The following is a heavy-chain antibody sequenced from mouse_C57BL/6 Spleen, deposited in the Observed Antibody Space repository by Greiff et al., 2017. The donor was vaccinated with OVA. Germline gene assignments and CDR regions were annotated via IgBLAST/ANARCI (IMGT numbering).Heavy chain of an antibody. CDR1: GYAFSSSW. CDR3: ARKANWDGEDYFDY. J-gene: IGHJ2*01. CDR2: IYPGDGDT. Sequence: QVQLQQSGPELVKPGASVKISCKASGYAFSSSWMNWVKQRPGKGLEWIGRIYPGDGDTNYNGKFKGKATLTADKSSSTAYRQLSSLTSEDSAVYFCARKANWDGEDYFDYWGQGTTLTVSS. D-gene: IGHD4-1*01. V-gene: IGHV1-82*01.